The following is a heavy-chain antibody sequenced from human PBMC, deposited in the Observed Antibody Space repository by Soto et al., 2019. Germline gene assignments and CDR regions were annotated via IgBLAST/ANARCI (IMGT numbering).Heavy chain of an antibody. Sequence: EVQLVESGGGLVQPGGSLRLSCAASGFTFSSYWMSWVRQAPGKGLEWVANIKQDGSEKYYVDSVKGRFTISRDNAKNSLYLQMNSLRAEDTAVYYCARDQGGLYCTNGVCYRGGGWFDYWGQGTLVTVSS. J-gene: IGHJ4*02. V-gene: IGHV3-7*01. CDR3: ARDQGGLYCTNGVCYRGGGWFDY. D-gene: IGHD2-8*01. CDR2: IKQDGSEK. CDR1: GFTFSSYW.